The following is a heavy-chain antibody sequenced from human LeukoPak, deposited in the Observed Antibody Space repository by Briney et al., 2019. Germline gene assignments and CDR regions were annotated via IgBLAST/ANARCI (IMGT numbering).Heavy chain of an antibody. CDR1: GGTFSSYA. J-gene: IGHJ5*02. Sequence: PVKVSCKASGGTFSSYAISWVRQAPGQGLEWMRGIIPIFGTANYAQKFQGRVTITADESTSTAYMELSSLRSEDTAVYYCARAAYDQLLSYNWFDPWGQGTLVTVSS. D-gene: IGHD2-2*01. CDR2: IIPIFGTA. V-gene: IGHV1-69*13. CDR3: ARAAYDQLLSYNWFDP.